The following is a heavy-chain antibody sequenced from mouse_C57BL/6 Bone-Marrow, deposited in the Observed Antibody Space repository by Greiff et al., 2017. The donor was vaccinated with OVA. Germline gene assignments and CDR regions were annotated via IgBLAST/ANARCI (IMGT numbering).Heavy chain of an antibody. CDR2: FSPRSGNP. J-gene: IGHJ1*03. CDR3: ATSISGGYFDV. D-gene: IGHD1-1*01. V-gene: IGHV1-81*01. Sequence: VKLMASGAELARPGASVKLSCKASAYTFTSYGISWVKQRTGQGLEWIGEFSPRSGNPSYHEKFKGKATLTADKSSSTAYMELRSLTSEDSADYFCATSISGGYFDVWGTGTTVTVSS. CDR1: AYTFTSYG.